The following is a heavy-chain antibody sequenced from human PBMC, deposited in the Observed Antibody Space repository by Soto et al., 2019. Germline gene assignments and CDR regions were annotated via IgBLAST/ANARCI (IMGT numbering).Heavy chain of an antibody. D-gene: IGHD6-13*01. Sequence: ASVKVSCKASGYTFTGYYMHWVRQAPGQGLEWMGWINPNSGGTNYAQKFQGWVTMTRDTSISTAYMELSRLRSDDTAVYYCARAQSSSWLYTNYYYYGMDVWG. J-gene: IGHJ6*02. CDR1: GYTFTGYY. CDR3: ARAQSSSWLYTNYYYYGMDV. CDR2: INPNSGGT. V-gene: IGHV1-2*04.